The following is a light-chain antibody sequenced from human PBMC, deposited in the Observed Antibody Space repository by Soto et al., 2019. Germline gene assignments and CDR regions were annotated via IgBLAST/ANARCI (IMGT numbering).Light chain of an antibody. CDR1: SSDVGAYNY. CDR3: SSYTTSLTLV. V-gene: IGLV2-14*01. CDR2: GLT. Sequence: QSALTQPASVSGSPGQSITISCTGTSSDVGAYNYVSWYQQHPGKAPKLMIYGLTNRPSGVSNRFSGSKSGNTASLTISGLQAEDEADYYCSSYTTSLTLVFGGGTKVTVL. J-gene: IGLJ3*02.